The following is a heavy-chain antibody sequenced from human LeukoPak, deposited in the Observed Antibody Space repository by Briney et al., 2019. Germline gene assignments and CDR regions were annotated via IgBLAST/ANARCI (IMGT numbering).Heavy chain of an antibody. V-gene: IGHV3-21*01. CDR3: ARDLELYYYDSSGASFDY. D-gene: IGHD3-22*01. CDR1: GFTFGSYS. J-gene: IGHJ4*02. CDR2: ISSSSSYI. Sequence: PGGSLRLSCAASGFTFGSYSMNWVRQAPGKGLEWVSSISSSSSYIYYADSVKGRFTISRDNAKNSLYLQMNSLRAEDTAVYYCARDLELYYYDSSGASFDYWGQGTLVTVSS.